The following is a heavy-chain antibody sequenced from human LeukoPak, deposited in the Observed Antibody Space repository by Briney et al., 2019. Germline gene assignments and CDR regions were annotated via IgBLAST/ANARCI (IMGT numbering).Heavy chain of an antibody. D-gene: IGHD6-19*01. CDR2: ISGSGGST. CDR3: AKSEAVAGLVDY. J-gene: IGHJ4*02. CDR1: GFTFSSYA. Sequence: GGSLRLSCVASGFTFSSYAMSWVRQAPGKGLEWVSAISGSGGSTYYADSVKGRFTISRDNSKNTLYLQMNSLRAEDTAVYYCAKSEAVAGLVDYWGQGTLVTVSS. V-gene: IGHV3-23*01.